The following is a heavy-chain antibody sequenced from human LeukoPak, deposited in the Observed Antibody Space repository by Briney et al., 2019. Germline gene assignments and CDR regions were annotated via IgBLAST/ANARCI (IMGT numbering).Heavy chain of an antibody. CDR1: GGSISSSSYY. Sequence: PSETLSLTCTVSGGSISSSSYYWSWIRQPPGKGLEWIGYIYYSGSTNYNPSLKSRVTISVDTSKNQFSLKLSSVTAADTAVYYCARGRVSTFYYFDYWGQGTLVTVSS. V-gene: IGHV4-61*01. J-gene: IGHJ4*02. CDR3: ARGRVSTFYYFDY. CDR2: IYYSGST.